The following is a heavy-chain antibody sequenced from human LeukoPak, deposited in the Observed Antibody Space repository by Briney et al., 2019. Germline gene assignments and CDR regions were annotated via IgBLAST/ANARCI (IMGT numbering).Heavy chain of an antibody. Sequence: GGSLRLSCAASGSTFSSYSMNWVRQAPGKGLEWVAVISYDGSNKYYADSVKGRFTISRANSKNTLYLQMNSLRAEDTAVYYCAKDESSILWFGDDKYYFDYWAREPWSPSPQ. CDR3: AKDESSILWFGDDKYYFDY. CDR2: ISYDGSNK. J-gene: IGHJ4*02. CDR1: GSTFSSYS. D-gene: IGHD3-10*01. V-gene: IGHV3-30*18.